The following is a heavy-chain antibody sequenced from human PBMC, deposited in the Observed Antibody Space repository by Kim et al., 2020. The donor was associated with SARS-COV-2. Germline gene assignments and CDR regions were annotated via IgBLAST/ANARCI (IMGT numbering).Heavy chain of an antibody. Sequence: GGSLRLSCAASGFTFSSSAMSWVRQAPGKGLEWVSTISSGGDKTNYADSVKGRFTISRDTSKNTLYLQMNSRSAEDTAVYYCAKTGQLDSWGQGTLVTVS. CDR3: AKTGQLDS. V-gene: IGHV3-23*01. CDR1: GFTFSSSA. D-gene: IGHD5-18*01. CDR2: ISSGGDKT. J-gene: IGHJ4*02.